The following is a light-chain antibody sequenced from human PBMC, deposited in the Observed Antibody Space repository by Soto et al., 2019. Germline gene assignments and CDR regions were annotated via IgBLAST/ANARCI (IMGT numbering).Light chain of an antibody. CDR1: QSVSSY. CDR2: DAS. Sequence: EIVFTQSPATLSLSPGERATLSCRASQSVSSYLAWYQQKPGQAPRLLIYDASNRATGIPAGFSGSGSGTDFTLTISSLEPEDFAVYYCQQRSNWPRTFGQGTKV. J-gene: IGKJ1*01. CDR3: QQRSNWPRT. V-gene: IGKV3-11*01.